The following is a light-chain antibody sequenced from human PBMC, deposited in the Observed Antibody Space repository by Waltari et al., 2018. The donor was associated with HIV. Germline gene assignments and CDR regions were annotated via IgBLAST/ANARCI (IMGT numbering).Light chain of an antibody. V-gene: IGLV3-21*02. CDR1: NIGSTR. J-gene: IGLJ1*01. Sequence: SYVLTQPPSVSVAPRQTARITCAGNNIGSTRVHWYQQKAGQAPVLVVYDGSGLPPGIPEKFSGYNSGNTATLGISRVEAGDEADYYCRVWDRSSDQHVFGTWTKVTVL. CDR2: DGS. CDR3: RVWDRSSDQHV.